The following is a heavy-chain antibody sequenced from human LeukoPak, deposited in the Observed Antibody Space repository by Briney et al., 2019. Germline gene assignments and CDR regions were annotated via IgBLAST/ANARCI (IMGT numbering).Heavy chain of an antibody. D-gene: IGHD2-15*01. CDR2: ISYDGSTK. CDR3: AREKQSGRTPFDY. V-gene: IGHV3-30*03. J-gene: IGHJ4*02. Sequence: PGGSLRLSCTASGFTFSTYGMHWVRQAPGKGLEWVTLISYDGSTKYYSDSVKGRFTLSRDNSKNTLYLQMNSLRDEDTAVYYCAREKQSGRTPFDYWGQGSLVTVSS. CDR1: GFTFSTYG.